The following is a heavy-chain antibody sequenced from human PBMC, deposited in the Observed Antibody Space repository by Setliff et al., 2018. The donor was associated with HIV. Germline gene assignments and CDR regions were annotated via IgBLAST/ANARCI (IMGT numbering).Heavy chain of an antibody. J-gene: IGHJ4*02. CDR2: IYPGDSDI. CDR3: ARGIAALTASFDS. CDR1: GYKFTTYW. D-gene: IGHD2-21*02. Sequence: GESLKISCKGSGYKFTTYWIAWVRQMPGKGLEWMGIIYPGDSDIIYSPSFQGQVTISADKSISTAYLQWSSLQTSDSGMYYCARGIAALTASFDSWGQGSLVTSPQ. V-gene: IGHV5-51*01.